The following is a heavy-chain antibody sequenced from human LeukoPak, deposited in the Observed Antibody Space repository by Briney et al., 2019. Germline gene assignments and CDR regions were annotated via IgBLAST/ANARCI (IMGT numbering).Heavy chain of an antibody. CDR1: GYTFTNYA. D-gene: IGHD2/OR15-2a*01. V-gene: IGHV1-2*02. CDR2: INPNSGGT. CDR3: AREGPLLPSAY. J-gene: IGHJ4*02. Sequence: ASVKVSCKASGYTFTNYAMNWVRQAPGQGLEWMGWINPNSGGTNYAQKFQGRVTMTRDTSISTAYMELSRLRSDDTAVYYCAREGPLLPSAYWGQGTLVTVPS.